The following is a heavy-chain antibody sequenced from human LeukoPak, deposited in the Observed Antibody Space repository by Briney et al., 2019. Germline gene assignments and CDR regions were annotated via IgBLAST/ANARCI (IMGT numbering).Heavy chain of an antibody. J-gene: IGHJ4*02. Sequence: GGSLRLSCAASGFTFSSYAMSWVRQAPGKGLEWVSAISGSGGSTYYADSVKGRFTISRDNSKNTLYLQMNSLRAEDTAVYYCAPTWELLRSPFDYWGQGTLVTVSS. CDR1: GFTFSSYA. CDR2: ISGSGGST. V-gene: IGHV3-23*01. D-gene: IGHD1-26*01. CDR3: APTWELLRSPFDY.